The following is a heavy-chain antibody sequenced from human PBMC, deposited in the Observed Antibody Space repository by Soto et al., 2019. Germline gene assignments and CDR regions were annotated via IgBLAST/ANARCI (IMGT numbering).Heavy chain of an antibody. CDR3: ARSPGYSYGDY. CDR1: GYTFTSYA. CDR2: INAGNGNT. V-gene: IGHV1-3*01. J-gene: IGHJ4*02. D-gene: IGHD5-18*01. Sequence: QVQLVQSGAEVKKPGASVKVSCKASGYTFTSYAMLWVRQAPGQRLEWMGWINAGNGNTKYSQKFQGRVTITRDTSASTAYMELSSPRSEHTAVYYCARSPGYSYGDYWGQGTLVTVSS.